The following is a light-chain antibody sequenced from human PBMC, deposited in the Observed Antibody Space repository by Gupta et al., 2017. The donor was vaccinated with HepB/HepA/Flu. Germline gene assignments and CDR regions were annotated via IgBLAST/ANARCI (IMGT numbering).Light chain of an antibody. J-gene: IGKJ5*01. V-gene: IGKV3-11*01. CDR1: QYVDIY. CDR2: DTS. CDR3: QQRRSWPIT. Sequence: EIVFTQSPATLSLSRGERGTLSCKASQYVDIYLAWYQQIPGQPPRLLIYDTSNRATGTPARFSGSGSGTDFTLTIASLEPEDFAIYYCQQRRSWPITFGQGTRLEIK.